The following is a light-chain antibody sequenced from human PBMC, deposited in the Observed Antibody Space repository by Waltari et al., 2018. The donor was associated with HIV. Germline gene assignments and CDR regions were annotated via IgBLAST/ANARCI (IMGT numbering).Light chain of an antibody. CDR3: ATLDDSLNGPI. Sequence: QSVLTHSPSASGTPGQRVTISCSGGSSHIGSNGVERYQQFPGTAPKLLIYSNNQRPSGVPDRFSGSKSGTSASLAISGLQSEDEATYYCATLDDSLNGPIFGGWTRLTVL. CDR2: SNN. J-gene: IGLJ2*01. V-gene: IGLV1-44*01. CDR1: SSHIGSNG.